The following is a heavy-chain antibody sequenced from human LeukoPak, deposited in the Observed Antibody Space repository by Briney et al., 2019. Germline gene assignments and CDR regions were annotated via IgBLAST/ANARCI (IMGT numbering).Heavy chain of an antibody. CDR1: GFTFSSYA. J-gene: IGHJ1*01. V-gene: IGHV3-23*01. CDR2: IVGSGGST. CDR3: AKETNYHHSGSYWEHIQH. Sequence: GGSLRLSCAASGFTFSSYAMSWVRQAPGKGLEWVSTIVGSGGSTYYADPVKGRFTISRDNSKNTLYLQMNSLRAEDTAVYYCAKETNYHHSGSYWEHIQHWGQGTLVTVSS. D-gene: IGHD3-10*01.